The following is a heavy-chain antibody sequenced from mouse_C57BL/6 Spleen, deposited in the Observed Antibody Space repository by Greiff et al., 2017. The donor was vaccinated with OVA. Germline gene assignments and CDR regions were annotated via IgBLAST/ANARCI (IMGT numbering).Heavy chain of an antibody. V-gene: IGHV1-72*01. CDR2: IDPNSGGT. CDR1: FYTFPSYW. D-gene: IGHD1-1*01. J-gene: IGHJ4*01. Sequence: QVPLNQPGAELFPPVSSFPLSFKSSFYTFPSYWMHWVKQRPGRGLEWIGRIDPNSGGTKYNEKFKSKATLTVDKPSSTAYMQLSSLTSEDSAVYYCARPYYGSSYNAMDYWGQGTSVTVSS. CDR3: ARPYYGSSYNAMDY.